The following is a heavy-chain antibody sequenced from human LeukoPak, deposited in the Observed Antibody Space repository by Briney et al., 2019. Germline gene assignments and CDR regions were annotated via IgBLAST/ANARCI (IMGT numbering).Heavy chain of an antibody. CDR3: ASRGIAVADPSDALDI. V-gene: IGHV3-7*01. J-gene: IGHJ3*02. Sequence: GGSLRLSCAASGFTFSSYWMSWVRQAPGKGLEWVANIKQDGSEKYYVDSVKGRFTISRDNAKNSLYLQMNSLRAEDTAVYYCASRGIAVADPSDALDIWGQGTMVTVSS. CDR2: IKQDGSEK. CDR1: GFTFSSYW. D-gene: IGHD6-19*01.